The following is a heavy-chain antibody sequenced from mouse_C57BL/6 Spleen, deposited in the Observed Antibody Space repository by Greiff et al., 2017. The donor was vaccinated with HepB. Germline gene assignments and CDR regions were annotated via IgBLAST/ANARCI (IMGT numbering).Heavy chain of an antibody. CDR3: ARGNYDYPHYYAMDY. D-gene: IGHD2-4*01. V-gene: IGHV1-26*01. CDR1: GYTFTDYY. Sequence: EVQLQQSGPELVKPGASVKISCKASGYTFTDYYMNWVKQSHGKSLEWIGDINPNNGGTSYNQKFKGKATLTVDKSSSTAYMELRSLTSEDSAVYYCARGNYDYPHYYAMDYWGQGTSVTVSS. CDR2: INPNNGGT. J-gene: IGHJ4*01.